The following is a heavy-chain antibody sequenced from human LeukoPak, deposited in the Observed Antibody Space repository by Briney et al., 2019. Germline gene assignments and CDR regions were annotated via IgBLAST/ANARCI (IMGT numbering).Heavy chain of an antibody. CDR1: GFTFSGYW. D-gene: IGHD3-9*01. CDR3: AREDPYSEGMDV. J-gene: IGHJ6*02. V-gene: IGHV3-74*03. Sequence: PGGSLRLSCAASGFTFSGYWMHWVRQAPGKGLVWVSRINSDGSSETYADSVKGRFTISRDNAKNTLYVQMSSLRAEDTAVYYCAREDPYSEGMDVWGQGTSVTVSS. CDR2: INSDGSSE.